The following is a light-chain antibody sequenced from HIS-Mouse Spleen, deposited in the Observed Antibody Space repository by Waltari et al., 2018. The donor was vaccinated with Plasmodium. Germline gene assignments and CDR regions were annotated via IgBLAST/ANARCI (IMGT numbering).Light chain of an antibody. CDR3: AAWDDSLNGPV. J-gene: IGLJ2*01. V-gene: IGLV1-44*01. Sequence: QSVLTQPPSASGTPGQRVTISCSGRSSNIGSNTVNWYQQLTGTAPKLRIYRDNPRPSVVPVRFSGSKSGTSASLAISGLQSEDEADYYCAAWDDSLNGPVFGGGTKLTVL. CDR1: SSNIGSNT. CDR2: RDN.